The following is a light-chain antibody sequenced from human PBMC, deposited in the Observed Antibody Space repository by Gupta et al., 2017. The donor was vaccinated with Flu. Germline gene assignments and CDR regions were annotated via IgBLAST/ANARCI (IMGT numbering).Light chain of an antibody. V-gene: IGKV1-33*01. CDR1: QDISNY. Sequence: DIQMTKSPSPLSASVGDRVTITCQASQDISNYLNWYQLKPGKAPKLLIYAASNLEIGVPSRFSGSGSGTDFTFTISSLQPEDVAAYYCQQFDSLPLTFGGGTKVEIK. CDR2: AAS. J-gene: IGKJ4*01. CDR3: QQFDSLPLT.